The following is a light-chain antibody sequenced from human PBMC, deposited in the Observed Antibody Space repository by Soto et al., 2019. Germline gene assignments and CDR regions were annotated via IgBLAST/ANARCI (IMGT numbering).Light chain of an antibody. Sequence: DVVMTQSPLSLAVTLGQPASISCRSSQSLVYSNGVTYLNWFQQRPGQSPRRLIHKVSNRDSGVPDRLSGSASGTDFTLKISRVEAEDVGVYYCMQGTHWPYTFDQGTKLEIK. CDR3: MQGTHWPYT. CDR1: QSLVYSNGVTY. J-gene: IGKJ2*01. CDR2: KVS. V-gene: IGKV2-30*01.